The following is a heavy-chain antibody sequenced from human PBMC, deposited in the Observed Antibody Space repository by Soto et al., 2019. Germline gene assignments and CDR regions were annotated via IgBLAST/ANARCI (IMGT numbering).Heavy chain of an antibody. CDR1: GYTFTRYA. CDR2: INAGSGSS. J-gene: IGHJ4*02. V-gene: IGHV1-3*01. D-gene: IGHD2-21*02. CDR3: ARERAVSANFFDY. Sequence: ASVKVSCKASGYTFTRYAIHWVRQAPGQGLEWMGWINAGSGSSRYSQNFQGRVTITRDTSASTAYMELSSLIFENTGVYYCARERAVSANFFDYWGQGTLVTVSS.